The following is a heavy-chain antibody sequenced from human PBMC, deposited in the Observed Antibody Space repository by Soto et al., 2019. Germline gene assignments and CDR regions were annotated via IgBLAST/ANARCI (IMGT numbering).Heavy chain of an antibody. D-gene: IGHD3-3*01. V-gene: IGHV1-69*06. Sequence: SVKVSCKASGGTFSSYAISWVRQAPGQGLEWMGGIIPIFGTANYAQKFQGRVTITADKSTSTAYMELSSLRSEDTAVYYCARSGGSGYLYYYFDYWGQGTLVTV. CDR3: ARSGGSGYLYYYFDY. CDR1: GGTFSSYA. CDR2: IIPIFGTA. J-gene: IGHJ4*02.